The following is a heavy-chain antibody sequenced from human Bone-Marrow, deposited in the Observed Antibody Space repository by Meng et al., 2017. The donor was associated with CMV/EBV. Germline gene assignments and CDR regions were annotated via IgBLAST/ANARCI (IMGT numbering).Heavy chain of an antibody. CDR3: ARDMVRGVGLLGY. Sequence: GESLKISCAASGFTFSSYSMNWVRQAPGKGLEWVSSISSSSSYIYYADSVKGRFTISRDNAKNSLYLQMNSLRAEDTAVYYCARDMVRGVGLLGYWSQGPLVTVSS. D-gene: IGHD3-10*01. V-gene: IGHV3-21*01. J-gene: IGHJ4*02. CDR1: GFTFSSYS. CDR2: ISSSSSYI.